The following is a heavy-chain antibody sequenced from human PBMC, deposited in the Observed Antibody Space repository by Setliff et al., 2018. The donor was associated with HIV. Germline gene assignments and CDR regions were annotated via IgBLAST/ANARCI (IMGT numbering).Heavy chain of an antibody. D-gene: IGHD1-26*01. J-gene: IGHJ3*02. Sequence: ASVKVSCKASNYTLINYGVSWVRQAPGQGLEWMGWINPNSGGTNYAQKFQGRVTMTRDTSISTAYMELSRLRSDDTAVYYCARDEERRGPPGIWGQGTMVTVSS. CDR2: INPNSGGT. CDR1: NYTLINYG. V-gene: IGHV1-2*02. CDR3: ARDEERRGPPGI.